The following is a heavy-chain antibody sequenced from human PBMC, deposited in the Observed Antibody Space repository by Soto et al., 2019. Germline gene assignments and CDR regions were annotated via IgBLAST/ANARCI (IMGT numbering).Heavy chain of an antibody. CDR3: AKDRGTGDYGVNAVDM. Sequence: EVQLLESGGGLVQPGGSLRLSCAASGFTFSVFAMSWVRQAPGKGLELVSTISGRGENTYYADSVKGRFTISRDNYKNTLKLQMNSLRGEDTAVYYCAKDRGTGDYGVNAVDMWGQGTMVTVAS. V-gene: IGHV3-23*01. J-gene: IGHJ3*02. CDR2: ISGRGENT. D-gene: IGHD7-27*01. CDR1: GFTFSVFA.